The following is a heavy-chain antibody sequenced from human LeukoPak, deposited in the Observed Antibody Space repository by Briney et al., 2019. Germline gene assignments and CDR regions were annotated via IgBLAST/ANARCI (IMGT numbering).Heavy chain of an antibody. V-gene: IGHV3-21*01. J-gene: IGHJ5*02. Sequence: GGSLRLSCAASGFTFSSYSMNWVRQAPGKGPEWVSSISSSSSYIYYADSVKGRFTISRDNAKNSLYLQMNSLRAEDTAVYYCARDKVEYSSPTLFDPWGQGTLVTVSS. CDR3: ARDKVEYSSPTLFDP. CDR1: GFTFSSYS. D-gene: IGHD6-6*01. CDR2: ISSSSSYI.